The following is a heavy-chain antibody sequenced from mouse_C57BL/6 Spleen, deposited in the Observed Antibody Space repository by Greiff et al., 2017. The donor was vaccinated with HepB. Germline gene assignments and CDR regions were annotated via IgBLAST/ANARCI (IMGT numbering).Heavy chain of an antibody. Sequence: QVQLQQSGAELVKPGASVKQCCKASGYTFTSYWLQWVKQRPGQGLEWIGEIDPSDSYTNYNQKFKGKATLTVDTSSSTAYMQLSSLTSEDSAVYYCARGGTGTSDYFEYWAQGTTSTVSS. D-gene: IGHD4-1*01. CDR2: IDPSDSYT. CDR3: ARGGTGTSDYFEY. V-gene: IGHV1-50*01. J-gene: IGHJ2*01. CDR1: GYTFTSYW.